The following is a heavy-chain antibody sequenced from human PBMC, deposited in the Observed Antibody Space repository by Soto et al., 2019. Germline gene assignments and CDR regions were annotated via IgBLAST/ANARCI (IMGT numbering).Heavy chain of an antibody. J-gene: IGHJ4*02. CDR1: GFTFSSYS. Sequence: GGSLRLSCAASGFTFSSYSMNWVRQAPGKGLEWVSYISSSSTIYYADSVKGRLTISRDNVKHSLYLKMNSLRAEDTVVYYWARVIGVTSIDYWGQGTLVTVSS. V-gene: IGHV3-48*04. CDR3: ARVIGVTSIDY. D-gene: IGHD2-21*02. CDR2: ISSSSTI.